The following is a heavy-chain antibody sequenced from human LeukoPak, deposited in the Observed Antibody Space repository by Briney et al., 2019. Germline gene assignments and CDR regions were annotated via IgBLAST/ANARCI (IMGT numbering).Heavy chain of an antibody. J-gene: IGHJ6*02. D-gene: IGHD3-22*01. CDR1: VYTFTGYY. CDR2: INPNSGGT. Sequence: ASVKVSCKASVYTFTGYYMHWVRQAPGQGLEWMGWINPNSGGTNYAQKFQGWVTMTRDTSISTAYMELSRLRSDDTAVYYCARGGYYDRALVLRRPMDVWGQGTTVTVSS. CDR3: ARGGYYDRALVLRRPMDV. V-gene: IGHV1-2*04.